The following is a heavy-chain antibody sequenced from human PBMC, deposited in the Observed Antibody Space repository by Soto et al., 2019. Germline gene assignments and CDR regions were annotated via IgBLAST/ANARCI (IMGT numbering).Heavy chain of an antibody. CDR3: ARGPTDYYDNSANYFLDY. CDR1: GYTFITYG. D-gene: IGHD3-22*01. Sequence: QVQLVQSGAEVKKPGASVKVSCKASGYTFITYGVSWVRQAPGQGLDWLGWISTYNGNTRYAERLQGRVTMTPDTTTNTAYMVLRNLRSDDTAVYYCARGPTDYYDNSANYFLDYWGQGTLVTVSS. CDR2: ISTYNGNT. V-gene: IGHV1-18*01. J-gene: IGHJ4*02.